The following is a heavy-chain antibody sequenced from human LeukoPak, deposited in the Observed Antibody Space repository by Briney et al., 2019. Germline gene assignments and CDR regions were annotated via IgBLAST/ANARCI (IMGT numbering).Heavy chain of an antibody. CDR3: ARGGYRPKRFDY. V-gene: IGHV4-34*01. CDR1: GGSFSGYY. CDR2: INHSGST. J-gene: IGHJ4*02. D-gene: IGHD3-16*02. Sequence: SETPSLTCAVYGGSFSGYYWSWIRQPPGKGLEWIGEINHSGSTNYNPSLKSRVTISVDTSKNQFSLKLSSVTAADTAVYYCARGGYRPKRFDYWGQGTLVTVSS.